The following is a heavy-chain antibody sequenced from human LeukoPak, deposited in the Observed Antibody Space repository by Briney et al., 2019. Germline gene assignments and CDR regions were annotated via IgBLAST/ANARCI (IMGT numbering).Heavy chain of an antibody. CDR1: GGSITSNH. J-gene: IGHJ4*02. CDR3: ARHGGHYQSDD. V-gene: IGHV4-4*02. Sequence: NPSETLSLTCTVSGGSITSNHWSWVRQPPGKGLEWIGQVHHSGGTSYNPSLRSRVTISIDKSENQFSLKLNSVTAADTAVYYCARHGGHYQSDDWGQGTLVTVSS. CDR2: VHHSGGT. D-gene: IGHD2-21*01.